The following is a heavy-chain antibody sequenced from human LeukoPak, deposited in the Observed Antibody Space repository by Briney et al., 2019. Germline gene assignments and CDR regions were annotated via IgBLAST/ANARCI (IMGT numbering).Heavy chain of an antibody. Sequence: PGGSLRLSCAASGFTFSSYWMHWVRQAPGKGLVWVSRINSDGSSTSYADSVKGRFTISRDNAKNTLYLQMNSLRAEDTAVYYCTRGGTSGHVPHYWGQGTLVTVSS. CDR3: TRGGTSGHVPHY. D-gene: IGHD2-8*01. CDR2: INSDGSST. CDR1: GFTFSSYW. V-gene: IGHV3-74*01. J-gene: IGHJ4*02.